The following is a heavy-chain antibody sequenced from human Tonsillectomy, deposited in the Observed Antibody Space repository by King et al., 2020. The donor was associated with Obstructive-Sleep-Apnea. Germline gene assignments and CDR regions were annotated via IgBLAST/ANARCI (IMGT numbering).Heavy chain of an antibody. CDR2: ISWDGGTT. CDR1: GFTFEDYA. CDR3: VKDQDLGA. J-gene: IGHJ4*02. V-gene: IGHV3-43D*03. D-gene: IGHD3-16*01. Sequence: EVQLVESGGVVVQPGGSLRLSCATSGFTFEDYAMYWVRQAPGKGLEWVSLISWDGGTTYYADSVKGRFTISRDNSKNSLYLQMNSLRPEDTALYYCVKDQDLGAWGQGTLVTVSS.